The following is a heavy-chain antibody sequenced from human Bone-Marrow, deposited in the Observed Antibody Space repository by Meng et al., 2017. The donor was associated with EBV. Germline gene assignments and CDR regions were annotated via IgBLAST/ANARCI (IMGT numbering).Heavy chain of an antibody. D-gene: IGHD3-10*01. CDR2: IDHSGST. CDR1: GGFISSSNC. V-gene: IGHV4-4*02. CDR3: ARDISGTIDY. J-gene: IGHJ4*02. Sequence: HGQLQEAGPGLVRPSGTLSLTCGVSGGFISSSNCWSWVRQPPGKGLEWIGEIDHSGSTNYNPSLKSRVTISIDKSKNQFSLKLSSVTAADTAVYYCARDISGTIDYWGQGTLVTVSS.